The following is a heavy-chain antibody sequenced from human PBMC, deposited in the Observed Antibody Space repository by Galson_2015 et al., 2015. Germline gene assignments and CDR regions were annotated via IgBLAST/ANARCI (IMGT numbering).Heavy chain of an antibody. CDR2: IIPIFGTA. J-gene: IGHJ6*02. CDR3: ARSIAVAEEYYYYYYGMDV. V-gene: IGHV1-69*13. CDR1: GGTFSSYA. D-gene: IGHD6-19*01. Sequence: SVKVSCKASGGTFSSYAISWVRQAPGQGLEWMGGIIPIFGTANYAQKFQGRVTITADESTSTAYMELSSLRSEDTAVYYCARSIAVAEEYYYYYYGMDVWGQGTTVTVSS.